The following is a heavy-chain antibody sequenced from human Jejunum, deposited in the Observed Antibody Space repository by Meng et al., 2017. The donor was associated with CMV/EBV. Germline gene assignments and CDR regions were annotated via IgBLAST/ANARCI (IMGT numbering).Heavy chain of an antibody. CDR2: ISYDGSNE. CDR3: ARPIGAAGTGFDP. D-gene: IGHD6-13*01. Sequence: CAASGFTFSSYDMHWVRQAPGKGLEWVAVISYDGSNEYYADPVKGRFSISRDNSKNTLYLQMNSLRTEDTAVYYCARPIGAAGTGFDPWGQGTLVTVSS. V-gene: IGHV3-30-3*01. J-gene: IGHJ5*02. CDR1: GFTFSSYD.